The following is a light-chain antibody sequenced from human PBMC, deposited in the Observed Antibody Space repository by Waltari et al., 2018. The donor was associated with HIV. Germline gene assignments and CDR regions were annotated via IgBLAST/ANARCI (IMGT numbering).Light chain of an antibody. CDR2: DVT. Sequence: QSALTQPASVSGSPGQSITISCAGATRDVGCYDFISCHQQHPGKGPRLIIYDVTNRSSGVSSRFFCSKSANTAFLTISGLHADDEADYYCSYTGANSLHFGGGTKVTVL. CDR3: SYTGANSLH. CDR1: TRDVGCYDF. J-gene: IGLJ2*01. V-gene: IGLV2-14*01.